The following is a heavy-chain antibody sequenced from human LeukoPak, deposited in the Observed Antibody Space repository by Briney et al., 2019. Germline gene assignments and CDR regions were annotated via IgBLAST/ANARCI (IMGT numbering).Heavy chain of an antibody. Sequence: GGSLRLSCAASGFTFSGSAMHWVRQASGKGLEWVGRIRSKANSYATAYAASVKGRFTISRDDSKNTAYLQMNSLKTEDTAVYYCTRQWELRPRDAFDIWGQGTMVTVSS. CDR3: TRQWELRPRDAFDI. CDR2: IRSKANSYAT. J-gene: IGHJ3*02. V-gene: IGHV3-73*01. CDR1: GFTFSGSA. D-gene: IGHD1-26*01.